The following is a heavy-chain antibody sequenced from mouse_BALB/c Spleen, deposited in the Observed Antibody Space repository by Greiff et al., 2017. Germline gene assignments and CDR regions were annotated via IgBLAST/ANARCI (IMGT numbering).Heavy chain of an antibody. J-gene: IGHJ3*01. CDR2: ISYDGSN. V-gene: IGHV3-6*02. D-gene: IGHD2-4*01. Sequence: VQLKESGPGLVKPSQSLSLTCSVTGYSITSGYYWNWIRQFPGNKLEWMCYISYDGSNNYNPSLKNRISITRDTSKNQFFLKLNSVTTEDTATYYCARGVYYDYDGGFAYWGQGTLVTVSA. CDR1: GYSITSGYY. CDR3: ARGVYYDYDGGFAY.